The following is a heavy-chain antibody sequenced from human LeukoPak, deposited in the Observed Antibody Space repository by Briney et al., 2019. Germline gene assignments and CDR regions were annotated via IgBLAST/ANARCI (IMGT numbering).Heavy chain of an antibody. V-gene: IGHV1-69*13. Sequence: ASVKVSCKASGGTFSSYAISWVRQAPGQGLEWMGGIIPIFGTANYAQKFQGRFTITADESTSTAYMELSSLRSEDTAVYYCASRIQPPRSHLRYFDWFPPRYYFDYWGQGTLVTVSS. J-gene: IGHJ4*02. D-gene: IGHD3-9*01. CDR3: ASRIQPPRSHLRYFDWFPPRYYFDY. CDR2: IIPIFGTA. CDR1: GGTFSSYA.